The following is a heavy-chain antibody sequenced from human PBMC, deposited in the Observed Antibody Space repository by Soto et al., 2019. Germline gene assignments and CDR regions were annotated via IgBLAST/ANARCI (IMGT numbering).Heavy chain of an antibody. J-gene: IGHJ4*02. V-gene: IGHV3-23*01. Sequence: EVQLLESGGGLVQPGGSLRLSCAASGFTFSSYAMSWVRQAPGKGLEWVSAISGSGGSTYYADSVKGRFTISRDNSKNTRFLQMNSVRSEDAAVYDCARRSSGWYFDYWGQGTLVTVSS. CDR1: GFTFSSYA. D-gene: IGHD6-19*01. CDR3: ARRSSGWYFDY. CDR2: ISGSGGST.